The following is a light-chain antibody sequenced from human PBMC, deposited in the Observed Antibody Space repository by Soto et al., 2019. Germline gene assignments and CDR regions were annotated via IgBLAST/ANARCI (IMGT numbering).Light chain of an antibody. Sequence: DIQMTQSPSSLSASIGDRVTLTCQASQDIGNYLNWYQQKPGKAPNLLLYDASSLKTGVPSRFSGSGSTTNFSFTISTLQPEDIATYFCQHYADLPLTFGGGTRVDLK. CDR3: QHYADLPLT. J-gene: IGKJ4*01. V-gene: IGKV1-33*01. CDR2: DAS. CDR1: QDIGNY.